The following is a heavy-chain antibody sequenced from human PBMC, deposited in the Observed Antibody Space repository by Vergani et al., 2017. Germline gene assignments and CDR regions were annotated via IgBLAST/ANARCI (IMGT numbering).Heavy chain of an antibody. D-gene: IGHD3-22*01. CDR3: ARHGNNDSSGYYYGFDY. CDR1: FFSISSGYYS. CDR2: IYYSGST. J-gene: IGHJ4*02. Sequence: QVQLQESGPGLVKPSQTLSLTSPVSFFSISSGYYSFFFILHPPGKGLDWIWYIYYSGSTYYNPSLKSRVTISVDTSKNQFSLKLSSVTAADTAVYYCARHGNNDSSGYYYGFDYWGQGTLVTVSS. V-gene: IGHV4-30-4*01.